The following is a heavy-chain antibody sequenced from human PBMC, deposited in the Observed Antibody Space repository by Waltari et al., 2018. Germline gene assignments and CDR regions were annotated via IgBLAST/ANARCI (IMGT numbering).Heavy chain of an antibody. CDR1: GRAYSSDA. J-gene: IGHJ4*02. Sequence: QVQRVQSGAEVRKPGTSEQVCGKDSGRAYSSDASSWVRQAPGQGLEWLGGIIPIFGTANYAQKFQGRVTITADESTSTAYMELSSLRSEDTAVYYCARVGHIVATWGQGTLVTVSS. CDR2: IIPIFGTA. CDR3: ARVGHIVAT. V-gene: IGHV1-69*13. D-gene: IGHD2-21*01.